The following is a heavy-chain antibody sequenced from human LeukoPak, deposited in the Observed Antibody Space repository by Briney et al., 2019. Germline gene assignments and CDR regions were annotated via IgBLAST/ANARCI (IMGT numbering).Heavy chain of an antibody. CDR1: GFSFSSYA. CDR2: ITSGGSGT. Sequence: GGSLRLSCAGSGFSFSSYAMGWVRQAPGRGLEWVSGITSGGSGTFYADSVKGRFTISRDNSKNTLYLQMNSLRAEDTALYYCAKERGGTYHGRSDYWGQGTLVTASS. J-gene: IGHJ4*02. CDR3: AKERGGTYHGRSDY. D-gene: IGHD1-26*01. V-gene: IGHV3-23*01.